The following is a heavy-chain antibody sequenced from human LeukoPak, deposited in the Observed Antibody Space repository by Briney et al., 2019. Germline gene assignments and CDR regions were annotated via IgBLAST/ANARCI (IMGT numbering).Heavy chain of an antibody. J-gene: IGHJ4*02. CDR1: TFTFSSYG. CDR3: ANTMYGSAWSPFDY. CDR2: IQYDGSKR. V-gene: IGHV3-30*02. D-gene: IGHD6-19*01. Sequence: GGSLRLSCAASTFTFSSYGMHWVRQAPGKGLEWVAFIQYDGSKRYYADSVKGRFTISRDNSKNTLYLQMNSLRPKDTALYYCANTMYGSAWSPFDYWGRGTLVTVSS.